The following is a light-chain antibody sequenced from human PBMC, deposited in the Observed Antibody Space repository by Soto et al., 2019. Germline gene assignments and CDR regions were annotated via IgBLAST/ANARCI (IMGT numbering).Light chain of an antibody. CDR1: QSLLHSNGYNY. CDR2: LGS. V-gene: IGKV2-28*01. J-gene: IGKJ5*01. Sequence: DIVVTQSPLSLPVTPGEPASISCRSTQSLLHSNGYNYLDWYLQKPGQSPQLLIYLGSHRASGVPARFSGSGSGTDFTLKISRVEAEDFGVYYCMQALQTPPAFGQGTRLEIK. CDR3: MQALQTPPA.